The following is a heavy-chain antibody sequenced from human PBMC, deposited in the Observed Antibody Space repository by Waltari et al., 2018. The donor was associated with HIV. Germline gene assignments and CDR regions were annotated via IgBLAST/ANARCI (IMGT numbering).Heavy chain of an antibody. V-gene: IGHV4-61*02. Sequence: QVQLQESGPGLVKPSQTLSLTCTVSGGSISSGPYSWSWIRQPAGKGLEWIGRIYTSGSTNYNPSLKSRLTISVDTSKNQFSLKLSSVTAADTAVYYCARTRIPSSGWYVDYWGQGTLVTVSS. CDR2: IYTSGST. J-gene: IGHJ4*02. CDR3: ARTRIPSSGWYVDY. CDR1: GGSISSGPYS. D-gene: IGHD6-19*01.